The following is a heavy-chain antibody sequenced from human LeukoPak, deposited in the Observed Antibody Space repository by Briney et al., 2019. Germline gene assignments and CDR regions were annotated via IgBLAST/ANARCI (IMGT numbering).Heavy chain of an antibody. Sequence: PSQTLSLTCTVSGYSISSGYYWGWIRQPPGKWLEWIGSIYHSGSTYYNPSLKSRVTISVDTSKNQFSLKLSSVTAADTAVYYCARVLNWFDPWGQGTLVTVSS. J-gene: IGHJ5*02. CDR3: ARVLNWFDP. CDR2: IYHSGST. V-gene: IGHV4-38-2*02. CDR1: GYSISSGYY.